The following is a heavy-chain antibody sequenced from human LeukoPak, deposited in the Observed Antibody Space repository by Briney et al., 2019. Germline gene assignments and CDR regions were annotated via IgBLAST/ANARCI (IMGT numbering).Heavy chain of an antibody. CDR1: GFSFSNTW. CDR2: INSDGRET. V-gene: IGHV3-74*03. CDR3: ARVDYDILTGYYGYYFDY. D-gene: IGHD3-9*01. Sequence: GGSLRLSCAASGFSFSNTWMHWVRQAPGKGLGWVSRINSDGRETMYADSVKGRFTISRDNARNTVYLQMNSLRAEDTAVYHCARVDYDILTGYYGYYFDYWGQGTLVTVSS. J-gene: IGHJ4*02.